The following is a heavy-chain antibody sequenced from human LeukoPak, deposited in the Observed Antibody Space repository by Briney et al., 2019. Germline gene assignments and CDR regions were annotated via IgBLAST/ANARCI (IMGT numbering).Heavy chain of an antibody. D-gene: IGHD3-10*01. J-gene: IGHJ4*02. CDR2: ISSSASTI. CDR3: ARYGYGLDY. V-gene: IGHV3-48*03. Sequence: GGSLRLSCAASGFTFRSYDMNWVRQAPGKGLEWVSYISSSASTIYYADSVKGRFTISRDNAKNSLYLQMNSLRAEDTAVYYCARYGYGLDYWGQGNLVTDSS. CDR1: GFTFRSYD.